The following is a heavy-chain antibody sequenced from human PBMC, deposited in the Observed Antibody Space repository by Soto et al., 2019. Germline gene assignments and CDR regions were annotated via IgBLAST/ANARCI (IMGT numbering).Heavy chain of an antibody. CDR1: GGSLTSTTYY. D-gene: IGHD6-19*01. V-gene: IGHV4-39*01. J-gene: IGHJ4*02. CDR2: IYYSGST. Sequence: PSETLSLTCRVSGGSLTSTTYYWAWIRQPPGRGLEWLGSIYYSGSTFYNPSLKSRGTISIDVSKTQFSLKLRAVTAADTAIYYCARQPDFPGIAVSGKGYFDYWVQGTLVTVS. CDR3: ARQPDFPGIAVSGKGYFDY.